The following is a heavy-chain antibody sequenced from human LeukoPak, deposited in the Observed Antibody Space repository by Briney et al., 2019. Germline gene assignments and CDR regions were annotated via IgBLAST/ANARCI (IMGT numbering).Heavy chain of an antibody. Sequence: GGSPRLSCAASGFTFSSYAMSWVRQAPGKGLEWVSSVSGSGGSTYYADSVKGRFTISRDNSKSTLFLQMNSLRAEDTAVYYCAKSSYYDSSGYYREYYFDYWGQGTLVTVSS. J-gene: IGHJ4*02. CDR1: GFTFSSYA. CDR2: VSGSGGST. D-gene: IGHD3-22*01. CDR3: AKSSYYDSSGYYREYYFDY. V-gene: IGHV3-23*01.